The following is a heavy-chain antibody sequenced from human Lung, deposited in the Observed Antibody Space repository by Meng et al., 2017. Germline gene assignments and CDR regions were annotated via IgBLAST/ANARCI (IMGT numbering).Heavy chain of an antibody. J-gene: IGHJ4*02. CDR1: GLTFSSYG. V-gene: IGHV3-33*01. CDR2: IWYDGSNK. D-gene: IGHD6-13*01. Sequence: QVQLVESGGVVVQPGRSLRLSCAASGLTFSSYGMHWVRQALGKGLEWVAVIWYDGSNKYYADSVKGRFTISRDNSKNTLYLQMNSLRAEDTAVYYCARGRYSSSSAVVDYWGQGTLVTVSS. CDR3: ARGRYSSSSAVVDY.